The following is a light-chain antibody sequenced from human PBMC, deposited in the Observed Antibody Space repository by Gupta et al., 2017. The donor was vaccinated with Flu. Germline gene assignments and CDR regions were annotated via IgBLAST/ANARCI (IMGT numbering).Light chain of an antibody. CDR3: QQSSSLPWT. CDR2: YAS. J-gene: IGKJ1*01. CDR1: QSIGSS. Sequence: EIVLTQSPDFQSVTPKEKVTITCRASQSIGSSLHWYQQKPEQSPKLLIKYASQSGSGVPSRFTGSGSGTDFTLTIKILKAEDTAPYYCQQSSSLPWTFGQGTKLEIK. V-gene: IGKV6-21*01.